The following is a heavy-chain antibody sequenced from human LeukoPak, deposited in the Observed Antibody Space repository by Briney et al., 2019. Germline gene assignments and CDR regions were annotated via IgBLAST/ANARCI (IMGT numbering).Heavy chain of an antibody. CDR2: IYYTGST. CDR3: ARRSAGSGWYFDY. Sequence: SETLSLTCTVSGGSISSDYWNWTRQPPGKGLEWIGYIYYTGSTNYNPSLKSRVTISVDTSKNQFSLNLSSLTAADTAVYYCARRSAGSGWYFDYWGQGTLVTVSS. V-gene: IGHV4-59*08. D-gene: IGHD6-19*01. J-gene: IGHJ4*02. CDR1: GGSISSDY.